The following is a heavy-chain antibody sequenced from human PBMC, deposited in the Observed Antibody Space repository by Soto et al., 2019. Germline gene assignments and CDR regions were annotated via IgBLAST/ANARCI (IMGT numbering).Heavy chain of an antibody. CDR1: GYTFTSYS. J-gene: IGHJ5*02. V-gene: IGHV1-3*01. CDR2: INAANGNT. Sequence: GASVKVSCKASGYTFTSYSMHWVRQAPGQRLEWMGWINAANGNTHYSEKFEDRVTISTDTSASTAYMELSSLRSEDTAVYYCARVQVPAVGMVVWLDPWDQGTLVTVSS. D-gene: IGHD6-13*01. CDR3: ARVQVPAVGMVVWLDP.